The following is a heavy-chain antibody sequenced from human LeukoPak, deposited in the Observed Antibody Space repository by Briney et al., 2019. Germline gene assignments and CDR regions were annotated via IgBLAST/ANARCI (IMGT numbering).Heavy chain of an antibody. CDR1: GFTFSSYS. Sequence: GGSLRLSCAASGFTFSSYSMNWVRQAPGKGLEWVSEINRGGVNTYYPDSVRGRFTVSRDNSKNTLFLQMTSLRAEDTAIYYCARGIDGALDYWGQGTLVTVSS. V-gene: IGHV3-23*01. CDR2: INRGGVNT. J-gene: IGHJ4*02. CDR3: ARGIDGALDY. D-gene: IGHD3-10*01.